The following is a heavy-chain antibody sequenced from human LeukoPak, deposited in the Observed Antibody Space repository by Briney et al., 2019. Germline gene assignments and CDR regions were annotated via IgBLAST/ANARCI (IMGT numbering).Heavy chain of an antibody. V-gene: IGHV4-61*09. CDR2: IYTSGST. CDR1: GGSISSGSYY. Sequence: PSQTLSLTCTVSGGSISSGSYYWSWIRQPAGKGLEWIGHIYTSGSTNYNPSLKSRVTISVDTSKNQFSLKLSSVTAADTAVYYCAGSYDSSGPMSYWGQGTLVTVSS. D-gene: IGHD3-22*01. CDR3: AGSYDSSGPMSY. J-gene: IGHJ4*02.